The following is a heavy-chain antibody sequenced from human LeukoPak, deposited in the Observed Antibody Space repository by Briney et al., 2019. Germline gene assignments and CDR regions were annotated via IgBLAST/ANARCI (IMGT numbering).Heavy chain of an antibody. CDR3: ARVTSEGAFDI. CDR2: ISSSGSTI. Sequence: PGGSLRLSCAASGFTFSSYAMSWVRQAPGKGLEWVSYISSSGSTIYYADSVKDRFTISRDNAKNSLYLQMNSLRAEDTAVYYCARVTSEGAFDIWGQGTMVTVSS. V-gene: IGHV3-48*04. D-gene: IGHD6-6*01. J-gene: IGHJ3*02. CDR1: GFTFSSYA.